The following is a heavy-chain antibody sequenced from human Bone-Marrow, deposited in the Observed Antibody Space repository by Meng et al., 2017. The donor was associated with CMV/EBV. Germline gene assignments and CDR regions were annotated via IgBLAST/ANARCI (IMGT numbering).Heavy chain of an antibody. CDR2: IYWNDDK. V-gene: IGHV2-5*01. Sequence: SGPTLVKPTQALTLICTFPGFSLSTSGVGVGWIRQPPGKALEWLALIYWNDDKRYSPSLKSRLTITKDTSKNQVVLTMTNMDPVDTATYYCAHRPTETYYDFWSGPDGGYFDYWGQGTLVTVSS. CDR1: GFSLSTSGVG. J-gene: IGHJ4*02. CDR3: AHRPTETYYDFWSGPDGGYFDY. D-gene: IGHD3-3*01.